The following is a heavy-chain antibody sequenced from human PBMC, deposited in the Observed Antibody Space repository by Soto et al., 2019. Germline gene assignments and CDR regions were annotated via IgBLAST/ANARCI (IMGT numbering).Heavy chain of an antibody. Sequence: WASVKVSFKASGYTFTNYAMHWVRQAPGQRLEWMGWINAGSGNTKYSQKFQGRVAITRDTSANTAYMELSSLRSEDTAVYYCARSAPPIDYWGQGTLVTVSS. CDR1: GYTFTNYA. CDR3: ARSAPPIDY. J-gene: IGHJ4*02. V-gene: IGHV1-3*01. CDR2: INAGSGNT.